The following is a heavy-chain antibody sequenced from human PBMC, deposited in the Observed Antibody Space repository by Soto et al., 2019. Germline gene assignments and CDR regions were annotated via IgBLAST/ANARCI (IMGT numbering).Heavy chain of an antibody. CDR1: GFTFSSYT. V-gene: IGHV3-48*01. Sequence: GGSLRLSCAASGFTFSSYTMNWVRQAPGKGLEWVSYISSGSGATHYADSVRGRFTISRDNAKNALYLQMNSLRAEDTAVYYCASGGATVGAMDVWGQGTTVTVSS. CDR3: ASGGATVGAMDV. CDR2: ISSGSGAT. J-gene: IGHJ6*02. D-gene: IGHD4-17*01.